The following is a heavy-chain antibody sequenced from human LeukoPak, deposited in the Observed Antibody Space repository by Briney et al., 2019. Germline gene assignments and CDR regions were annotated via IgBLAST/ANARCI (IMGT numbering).Heavy chain of an antibody. CDR2: ISYTGTT. D-gene: IGHD2-21*02. CDR3: ARLGTAPFDY. V-gene: IGHV4-30-4*08. J-gene: IGHJ4*02. Sequence: PSQTLSLTCTVSSGPISSGDYYWSWIRQPPGKGLEWLGYISYTGTTYYNPSLKSRVTISEDTSKNLFSLNLSSVTAADTAVYYCARLGTAPFDYWGQGTLVTVSS. CDR1: SGPISSGDYY.